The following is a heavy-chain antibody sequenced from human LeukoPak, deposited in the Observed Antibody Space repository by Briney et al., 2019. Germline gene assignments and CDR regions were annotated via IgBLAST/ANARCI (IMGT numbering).Heavy chain of an antibody. J-gene: IGHJ4*02. V-gene: IGHV3-21*05. CDR1: GFTFSTYS. CDR3: AKSGLGVFDWLVVDN. Sequence: GGSLRLSCAASGFTFSTYSMNWVRQAPGEGLEWVSYISSSSSYIYYADSVKGRFTISRDNSKNTLYLQMNSLRAEDTAVYYCAKSGLGVFDWLVVDNWGQGTLVTVSS. CDR2: ISSSSSYI. D-gene: IGHD3-9*01.